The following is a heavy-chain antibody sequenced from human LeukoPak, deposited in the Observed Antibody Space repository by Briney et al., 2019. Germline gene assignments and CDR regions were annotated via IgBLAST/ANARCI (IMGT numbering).Heavy chain of an antibody. Sequence: PSETLSRTCAVYGGSVYDYYWSWIRQPPGKGLEWIGEINHSGRTNYNPSLKSRVTISVDTSTHQFSLTLSSVTAADTAVYYCARGLGLRVMTTVTTFDNWGQGTLVTVSS. CDR3: ARGLGLRVMTTVTTFDN. CDR1: GGSVYDYY. CDR2: INHSGRT. V-gene: IGHV4-34*01. J-gene: IGHJ4*02. D-gene: IGHD4-17*01.